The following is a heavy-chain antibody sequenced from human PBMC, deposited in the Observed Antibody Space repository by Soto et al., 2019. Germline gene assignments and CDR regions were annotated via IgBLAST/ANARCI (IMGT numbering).Heavy chain of an antibody. Sequence: ASVKVSCKASGYSFTNNDVSWVRQATGQGLEWMGWMNPGSGDTGYAQKFQGRATMTRDISIATAYMELSSLRSDDTAIYYCARMATFGSLNWFDPWGQGTLVTVSS. CDR3: ARMATFGSLNWFDP. CDR1: GYSFTNND. V-gene: IGHV1-8*01. D-gene: IGHD3-16*01. CDR2: MNPGSGDT. J-gene: IGHJ5*02.